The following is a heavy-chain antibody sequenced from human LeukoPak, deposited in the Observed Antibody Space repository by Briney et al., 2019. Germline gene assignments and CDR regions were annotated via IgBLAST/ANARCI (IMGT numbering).Heavy chain of an antibody. CDR1: GYTFTSYG. D-gene: IGHD4-17*01. V-gene: IGHV1-18*01. J-gene: IGHJ4*02. CDR2: ISAYNGNT. Sequence: ASVKVSCKASGYTFTSYGISWVRQAPGQGLEWMGWISAYNGNTNYAQKLQGRVTMTTDTSTSTAYMELRSLRSDDTAVYYCARASSVTPYYYFDYWGQGTLVTVSS. CDR3: ARASSVTPYYYFDY.